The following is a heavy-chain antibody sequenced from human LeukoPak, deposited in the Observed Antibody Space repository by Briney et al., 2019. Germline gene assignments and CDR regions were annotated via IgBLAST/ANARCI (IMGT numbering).Heavy chain of an antibody. J-gene: IGHJ3*02. CDR2: ISSRSNYI. Sequence: GGSLRLSCAASGFTFSSYNMNWVRQAPGKGLEWVSSISSRSNYIYLADSLKGRFTISRDNAKNSLYLQMNSLRAEDTAMYYCARDRAVYSDSRGYYPDAFDIWGQGTMVTVSS. D-gene: IGHD3-22*01. CDR3: ARDRAVYSDSRGYYPDAFDI. CDR1: GFTFSSYN. V-gene: IGHV3-21*01.